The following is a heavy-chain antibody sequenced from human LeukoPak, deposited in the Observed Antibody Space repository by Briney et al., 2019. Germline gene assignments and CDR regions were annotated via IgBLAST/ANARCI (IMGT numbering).Heavy chain of an antibody. CDR3: ARLGGSYSNSFDL. V-gene: IGHV4-59*11. D-gene: IGHD2-15*01. Sequence: SENLSLTCTVSGGSTSGHFWTWIRQPPGKGPECIAYIFYTGRAYYNPSLESRVTTSVDTSKNQVSLNLRSVTAADTAVYHCARLGGSYSNSFDLWGQGTMVTVSS. CDR2: IFYTGRA. CDR1: GGSTSGHF. J-gene: IGHJ3*01.